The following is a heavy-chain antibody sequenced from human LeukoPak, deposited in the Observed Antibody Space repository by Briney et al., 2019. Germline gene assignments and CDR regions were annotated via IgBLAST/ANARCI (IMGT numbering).Heavy chain of an antibody. CDR1: GFTFSNYG. CDR3: AREMGLNIVATFGY. J-gene: IGHJ4*02. D-gene: IGHD5-12*01. Sequence: GRSLRLSCAASGFTFSNYGMHWVRQAPGKGLEWVALIWYDGSNKYYAGSVQGRFIISRDNSKNTLYLQMNSLRAEDTAVYYCAREMGLNIVATFGYWGQGILVTVSS. V-gene: IGHV3-33*01. CDR2: IWYDGSNK.